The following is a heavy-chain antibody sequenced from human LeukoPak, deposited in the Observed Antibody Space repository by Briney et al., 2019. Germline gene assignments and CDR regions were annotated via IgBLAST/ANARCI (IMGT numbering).Heavy chain of an antibody. CDR3: VSFYETN. CDR2: ISGDGSTT. Sequence: GGSLRLSCAVSGFTFRNYWMYWVRQAPGEALVWVSRISGDGSTTTYADSVKGRFTISKDNAKNTVYLQMNNLRTEDTAVYYCVSFYETNWGRGTLVTVSS. D-gene: IGHD2-2*01. V-gene: IGHV3-74*01. CDR1: GFTFRNYW. J-gene: IGHJ4*02.